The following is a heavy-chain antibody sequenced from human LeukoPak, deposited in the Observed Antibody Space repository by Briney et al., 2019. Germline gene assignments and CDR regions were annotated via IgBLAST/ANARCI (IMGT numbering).Heavy chain of an antibody. J-gene: IGHJ3*02. CDR2: FDPENGGT. V-gene: IGHV1-24*01. CDR3: THTISGGVTYAFHI. CDR1: GFTGIELW. D-gene: IGHD3-3*01. Sequence: ASVKVSCKVSGFTGIELWMHWVRQAPGKGLEWMGGFDPENGGTVYAQKFQDRVTMTEDTSTDTAYMELSSLTSEDTAVYCTTHTISGGVTYAFHIWGRGTLVTVSP.